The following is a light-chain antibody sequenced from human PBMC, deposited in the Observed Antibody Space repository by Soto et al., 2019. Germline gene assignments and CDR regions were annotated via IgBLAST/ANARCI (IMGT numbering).Light chain of an antibody. V-gene: IGKV3-20*01. CDR2: GAS. J-gene: IGKJ2*01. Sequence: EIILTQSPGTLSLSPGERATLSCRASQSVSSSHLAWYQQKPSQAPRLLIYGASRRATGYPDRFSGSGSGTDFTLTISRLEPEDFAAYYCQQYDSSCPYTFAQGTKLEIK. CDR3: QQYDSSCPYT. CDR1: QSVSSSH.